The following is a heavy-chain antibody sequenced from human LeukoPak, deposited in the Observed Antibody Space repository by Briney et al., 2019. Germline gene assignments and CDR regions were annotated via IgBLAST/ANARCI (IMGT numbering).Heavy chain of an antibody. CDR2: INQNGGET. CDR3: ATGRSCTTCYLPDY. CDR1: GITFSTYW. V-gene: IGHV3-7*01. J-gene: IGHJ4*02. D-gene: IGHD2-2*01. Sequence: GGSLRLSCAASGITFSTYWMTWVRQAPGKGLEWVANINQNGGETYYVDSVKGRFTISRDNAKNSLCLQMNSLRAEDTAVYHCATGRSCTTCYLPDYWGQGTLVTVSS.